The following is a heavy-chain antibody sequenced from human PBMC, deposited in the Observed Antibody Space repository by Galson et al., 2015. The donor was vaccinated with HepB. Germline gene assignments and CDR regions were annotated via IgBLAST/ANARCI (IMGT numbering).Heavy chain of an antibody. J-gene: IGHJ3*02. CDR3: ARDRVSSGTTAFDI. D-gene: IGHD1-1*01. V-gene: IGHV4-61*02. CDR1: GGSISSGSYY. Sequence: QVQLQESGPGLVKPSETLSLTCTVSGGSISSGSYYWSWIRQPAGKGLEWIGRMYTSGSTNYNPSLKSRVTMSVDRSKNQFSLKLSSVTAADTAVYYCARDRVSSGTTAFDIWGQGTMVTVSS. CDR2: MYTSGST.